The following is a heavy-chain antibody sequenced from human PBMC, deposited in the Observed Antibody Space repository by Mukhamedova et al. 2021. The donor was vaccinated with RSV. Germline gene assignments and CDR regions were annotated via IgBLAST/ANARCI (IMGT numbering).Heavy chain of an antibody. CDR3: VKGFGALYGRFDP. J-gene: IGHJ5*02. D-gene: IGHD3-10*01. V-gene: IGHV3-23*01. CDR2: ISGSGAST. Sequence: VRQAPGKELEWVSTISGSGASTYYADSVKGRFTISRDNSKNTLYLQMNSLRAEDTAVYHCVKGFGALYGRFDPWGQGALVTVSS.